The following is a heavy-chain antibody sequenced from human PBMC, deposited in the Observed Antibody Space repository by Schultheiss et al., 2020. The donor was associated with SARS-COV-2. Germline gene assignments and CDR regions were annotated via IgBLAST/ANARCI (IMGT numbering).Heavy chain of an antibody. D-gene: IGHD6-13*01. CDR1: GFTFRHYW. CDR3: ARARAEQHLPFSWGPIPHPTTWFDP. V-gene: IGHV3-74*01. CDR2: INSDGSAS. Sequence: GGSLRLSCAASGFTFRHYWMHWVRQIPGKGLVWVSRINSDGSASSYADSVKGRFTVSRDNAGNTLYLQMNNLRVEDTAIYYCARARAEQHLPFSWGPIPHPTTWFDPWGQGTLVTVSS. J-gene: IGHJ5*01.